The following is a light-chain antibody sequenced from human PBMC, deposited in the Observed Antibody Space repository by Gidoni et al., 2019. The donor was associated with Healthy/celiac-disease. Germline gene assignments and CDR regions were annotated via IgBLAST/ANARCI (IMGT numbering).Light chain of an antibody. CDR1: QSISSW. CDR3: QQYNSYPIFT. V-gene: IGKV1-5*01. J-gene: IGKJ3*01. CDR2: DAS. Sequence: DIQMTQSPSTLSASVGDRVTITCRASQSISSWLAWYQQKPGKAPKLLIYDASSLESGVPSRFRGSGSGTEFTLTISSLQPDDFATYYCQQYNSYPIFTFGPGTKVDIK.